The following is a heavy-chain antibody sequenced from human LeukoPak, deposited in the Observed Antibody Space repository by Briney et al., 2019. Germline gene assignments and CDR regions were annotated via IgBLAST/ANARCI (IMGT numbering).Heavy chain of an antibody. CDR3: ARGGVMVRGVINYYYYMDV. CDR2: MNPNSGNT. Sequence: ASVKVSCKASGYTFTSYDINWVRQATGQGLERMGWMNPNSGNTGYAQKFQGRVTITRNTSISTAYMELSRLRSEDTAVYYCARGGVMVRGVINYYYYMDVWGKGTTVTVSS. D-gene: IGHD3-10*01. J-gene: IGHJ6*03. V-gene: IGHV1-8*03. CDR1: GYTFTSYD.